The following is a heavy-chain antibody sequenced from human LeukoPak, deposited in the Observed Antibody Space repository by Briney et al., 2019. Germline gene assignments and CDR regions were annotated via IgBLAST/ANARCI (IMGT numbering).Heavy chain of an antibody. V-gene: IGHV4-61*01. J-gene: IGHJ6*04. Sequence: SETLSLTCTVSGGSVSSGSYYWRWIRQPPGKGLEWIGYIYYSGSTDYNPSLKSRVTISVDTSKNQFSLKLSSVTAADTAVYYCARDNALTGAYYYYYYGMDVWGKGTTVTVSS. CDR1: GGSVSSGSYY. CDR2: IYYSGST. D-gene: IGHD3-9*01. CDR3: ARDNALTGAYYYYYYGMDV.